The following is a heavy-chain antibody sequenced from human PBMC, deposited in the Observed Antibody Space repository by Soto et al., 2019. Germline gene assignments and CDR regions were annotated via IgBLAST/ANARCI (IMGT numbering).Heavy chain of an antibody. CDR2: INHSGST. Sequence: QVQLQQWGAGLLKPSETLSLTCAVYGGSFSGYYWSWIRQPPGKGLEWIGEINHSGSTNYNPSLKSRVTISVDTSKNQFSLKLSSVTAADTAVYYCARGGDIVVVPPDTWGQGTMVTVSS. CDR1: GGSFSGYY. CDR3: ARGGDIVVVPPDT. D-gene: IGHD2-2*01. V-gene: IGHV4-34*01. J-gene: IGHJ3*02.